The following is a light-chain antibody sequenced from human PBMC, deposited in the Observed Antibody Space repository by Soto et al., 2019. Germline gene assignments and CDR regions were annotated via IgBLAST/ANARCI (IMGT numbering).Light chain of an antibody. CDR1: QAIRTA. CDR2: AAS. J-gene: IGKJ1*01. Sequence: IELTQSPSSLYASVGDRVTITCRASQAIRTALGWYQQKPGKVPKLLIYAASILQSGVPSRFSGRGSGTDFTLTINNLQRDDFAVYFCQQTYSYLWTFGQGTKVDIK. V-gene: IGKV1-39*01. CDR3: QQTYSYLWT.